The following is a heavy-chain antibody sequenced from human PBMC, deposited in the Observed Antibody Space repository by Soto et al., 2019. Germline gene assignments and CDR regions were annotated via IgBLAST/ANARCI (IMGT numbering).Heavy chain of an antibody. Sequence: RASVKVSCKASGFTFTSSAVQWVRQARGQRLEWIGWIVVGSGNTNYAQKFQERVTITRDMFTSTAYMELISLRSEDTAVYYCAAASVNYYGSGTDIWGQGTMVTVSS. CDR3: AAASVNYYGSGTDI. J-gene: IGHJ3*02. V-gene: IGHV1-58*01. CDR1: GFTFTSSA. D-gene: IGHD3-10*01. CDR2: IVVGSGNT.